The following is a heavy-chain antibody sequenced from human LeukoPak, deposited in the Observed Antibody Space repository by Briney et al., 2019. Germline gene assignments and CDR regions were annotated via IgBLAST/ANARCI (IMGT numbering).Heavy chain of an antibody. CDR2: INPSGGST. CDR1: GYTFTSYY. D-gene: IGHD3-22*01. CDR3: ARRQYYYDSSGYYSVPMVFDY. J-gene: IGHJ4*02. Sequence: ASVKVSCKASGYTFTSYYMHWVRQAPGQGLEWMGIINPSGGSTSYAQKFQGRVTMTRDTSTSTVYMELSSLRSEDTAVYYCARRQYYYDSSGYYSVPMVFDYWGQGTLVTVSS. V-gene: IGHV1-46*01.